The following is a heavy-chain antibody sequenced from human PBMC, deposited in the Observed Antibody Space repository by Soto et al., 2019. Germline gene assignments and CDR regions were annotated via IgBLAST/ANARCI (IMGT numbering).Heavy chain of an antibody. CDR1: GGSINRYY. J-gene: IGHJ4*02. CDR3: ATSTGWPGFDF. Sequence: LTCTVSGGSINRYYCSWVRQPPGKGLEWIGHMHYSGNTRYNPSLKSRATVSLDTSKNQFSLKLSSVTAADTAVYYCATSTGWPGFDFWGQGTLVTVSS. D-gene: IGHD2-8*02. CDR2: MHYSGNT. V-gene: IGHV4-59*08.